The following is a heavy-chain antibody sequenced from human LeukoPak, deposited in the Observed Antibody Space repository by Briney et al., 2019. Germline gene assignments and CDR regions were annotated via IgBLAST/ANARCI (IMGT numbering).Heavy chain of an antibody. J-gene: IGHJ4*02. V-gene: IGHV4-59*12. CDR2: IYYSGST. CDR1: GGSISSYY. D-gene: IGHD5-18*01. Sequence: SETLSLTCTVSGGSISSYYWSGIRQPPGKGLEGMGWIYYSGSTYYNPSLKSRVTISVDTSKHRFSRRLSSVTTADTAVYYCARDLDTAFDYWGQGTLVTVSS. CDR3: ARDLDTAFDY.